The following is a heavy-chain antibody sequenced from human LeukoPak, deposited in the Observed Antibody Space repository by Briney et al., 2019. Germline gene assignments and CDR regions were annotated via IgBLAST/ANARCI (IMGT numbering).Heavy chain of an antibody. Sequence: SETLSLTCAVYGGSFSGYYWSWIRQPPGKGLEWIGEINHSGSTNYNPSLKSRVTISVDTSKNQFSLKLSSVTAADTAVYYCARGLYYYDSSGYRLPALGYWGQGTLVTVSS. D-gene: IGHD3-22*01. CDR3: ARGLYYYDSSGYRLPALGY. J-gene: IGHJ4*02. CDR1: GGSFSGYY. V-gene: IGHV4-34*01. CDR2: INHSGST.